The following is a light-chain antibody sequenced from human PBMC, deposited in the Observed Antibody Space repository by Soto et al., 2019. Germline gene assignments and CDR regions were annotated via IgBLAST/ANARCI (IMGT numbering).Light chain of an antibody. CDR3: SSYTSRSTVI. CDR1: SSDVGGYNY. CDR2: EVR. V-gene: IGLV2-14*01. Sequence: QSALTQPASVSGSPGQSITISCTGTSSDVGGYNYVSWHQHHPGKVPKLIIFEVRHRPSGVSNRFSGSKSGNTASLTISGLQDEDEADYYCSSYTSRSTVIFGGGTKLTVL. J-gene: IGLJ2*01.